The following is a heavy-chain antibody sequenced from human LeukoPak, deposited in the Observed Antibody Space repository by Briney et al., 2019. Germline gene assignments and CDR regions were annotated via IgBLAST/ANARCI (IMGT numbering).Heavy chain of an antibody. Sequence: PSETLSLTCPVSGGSISSYYWNWIRQPPGKGLEWIGYIYNSGSTKYNPSLKSRVTISVDTSKNQFSLKLSSVTAADTAVYYCARGRIVLMVYAQGGFDYWGQGTLVTVSS. CDR1: GGSISSYY. CDR2: IYNSGST. V-gene: IGHV4-59*12. CDR3: ARGRIVLMVYAQGGFDY. J-gene: IGHJ4*02. D-gene: IGHD2-8*01.